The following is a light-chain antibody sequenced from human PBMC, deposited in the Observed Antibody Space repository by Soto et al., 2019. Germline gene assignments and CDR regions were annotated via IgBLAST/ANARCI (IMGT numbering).Light chain of an antibody. CDR2: EVS. J-gene: IGLJ1*01. CDR1: RSDVGGYDL. Sequence: QSALTQPASVSGSPGQSITISCTGTRSDVGGYDLVSWYQQHPGKAPKLMIYEVSNRPSGVSNRFSGSKSGNTASLTISGLQAEDEADYYCSSYTSSSTPYVFGIGTKVTVL. V-gene: IGLV2-14*01. CDR3: SSYTSSSTPYV.